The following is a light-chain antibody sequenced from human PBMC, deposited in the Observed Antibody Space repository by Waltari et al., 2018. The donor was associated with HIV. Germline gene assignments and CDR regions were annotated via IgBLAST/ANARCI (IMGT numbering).Light chain of an antibody. J-gene: IGLJ2*01. CDR3: AAWDDSLSGLVV. CDR1: SSNIGSNY. Sequence: TPGQRVTISCSGSSSNIGSNYVYWYQQLPGTAPKLLIYRNNQRPSGVPDRFSGSKSGTSASLAISGLRSEDEADYYCAAWDDSLSGLVVFGGGTKLTVL. CDR2: RNN. V-gene: IGLV1-47*01.